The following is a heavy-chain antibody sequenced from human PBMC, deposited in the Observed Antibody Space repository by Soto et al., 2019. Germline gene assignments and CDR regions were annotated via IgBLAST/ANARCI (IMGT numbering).Heavy chain of an antibody. Sequence: GGSLRLSCAASGFTFSSYAMSWVRQAPGKGLEWVSGISGSGYSTFYADSVKGRFTISRDNSQNTLYLQMSTLRAEDTAVYYCAKDKTCSITTCLPFDYWGQGTLVTVSS. J-gene: IGHJ4*02. D-gene: IGHD2-2*01. CDR2: ISGSGYST. V-gene: IGHV3-23*01. CDR3: AKDKTCSITTCLPFDY. CDR1: GFTFSSYA.